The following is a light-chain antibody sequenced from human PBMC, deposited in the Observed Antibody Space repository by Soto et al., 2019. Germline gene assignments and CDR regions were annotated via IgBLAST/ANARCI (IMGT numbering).Light chain of an antibody. CDR2: KAS. J-gene: IGKJ4*01. V-gene: IGKV1-5*03. Sequence: DIQMTQSPSTLSASVGDRVTITCRASQNIENSLAWYQQTPGKAPKLLIYKASNLETGVPSRFSGSGSGTEFTLTIGILQPEDFVTYYCQQFASLVTFGGGTKVDVK. CDR3: QQFASLVT. CDR1: QNIENS.